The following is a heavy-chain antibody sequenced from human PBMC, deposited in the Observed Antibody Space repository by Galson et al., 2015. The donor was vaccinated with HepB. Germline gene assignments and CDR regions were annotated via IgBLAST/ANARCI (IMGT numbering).Heavy chain of an antibody. CDR1: GFTFSSYA. D-gene: IGHD6-19*01. CDR2: ITGSGVNT. J-gene: IGHJ6*02. Sequence: SLRLSCAASGFTFSSYAMSWVRLAPGKGLEWVSLITGSGVNTYYADSVKGRFTISRDNSKDTLYLQMNSLRAEDTAGYYCAKESVAGSNYYYFYGMDVWGQGTTVTVSS. CDR3: AKESVAGSNYYYFYGMDV. V-gene: IGHV3-23*01.